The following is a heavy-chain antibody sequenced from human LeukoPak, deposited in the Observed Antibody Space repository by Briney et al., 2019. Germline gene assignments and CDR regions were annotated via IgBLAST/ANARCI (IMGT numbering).Heavy chain of an antibody. J-gene: IGHJ4*02. D-gene: IGHD2-8*01. CDR2: INHSGST. Sequence: SETLSLTCAVYGGSFSGYYWSWIRQPPGKGPEWIGGINHSGSTNYNPSLKSRVTISVDTSKNQFSLKLSSVTAADTAVYYCRGDCTNGVCYDYWGQGTLVTVSS. V-gene: IGHV4-34*01. CDR3: RGDCTNGVCYDY. CDR1: GGSFSGYY.